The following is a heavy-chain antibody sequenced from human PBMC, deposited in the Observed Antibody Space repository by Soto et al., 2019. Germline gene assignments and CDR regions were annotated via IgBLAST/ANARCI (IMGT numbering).Heavy chain of an antibody. D-gene: IGHD2-15*01. CDR3: ARVVCSGGSCSRYSFDI. Sequence: QVQLQESGPGLVKPSQTLSLTCTVSGGSISSGGYYWSWIRQHPGKGLEWIGYIYYSGSTYYNPSLKSRVTISVDTSKNQFSLKLSSVTAADTAVYYCARVVCSGGSCSRYSFDIWGQGTMVTVSS. CDR1: GGSISSGGYY. CDR2: IYYSGST. V-gene: IGHV4-31*03. J-gene: IGHJ3*02.